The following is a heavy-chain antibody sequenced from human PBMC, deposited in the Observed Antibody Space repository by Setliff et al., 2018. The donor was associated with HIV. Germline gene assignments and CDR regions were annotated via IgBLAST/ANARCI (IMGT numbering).Heavy chain of an antibody. D-gene: IGHD6-19*01. CDR1: RGSISSGGYY. CDR2: IYYNGIT. J-gene: IGHJ4*02. CDR3: ARLSKSIAVAGLDY. V-gene: IGHV4-31*03. Sequence: LTCTVSRGSISSGGYYWSWIRQHPERGLEWIGYIYYNGITYYSPSLRSRVTISVDTSKNQFSLKLSSVTAADTAVYYCARLSKSIAVAGLDYWGQGTLVTVSS.